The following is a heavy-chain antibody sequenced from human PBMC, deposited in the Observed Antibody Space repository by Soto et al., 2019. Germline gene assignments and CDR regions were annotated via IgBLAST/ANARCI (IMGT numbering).Heavy chain of an antibody. CDR2: ISSSSSYI. CDR3: ARSSDYCSGGSCYGVVASYYYYYYMDV. V-gene: IGHV3-21*01. CDR1: GFTFSSYG. Sequence: GGSLRLSCAASGFTFSSYGMNWVRQAPGKGLEWVSSISSSSSYIYYADSVKGRFTISRDNAKNSLYLQMNSLRAEDTAVYYCARSSDYCSGGSCYGVVASYYYYYYMDVWGKGTTVTVSS. J-gene: IGHJ6*03. D-gene: IGHD2-15*01.